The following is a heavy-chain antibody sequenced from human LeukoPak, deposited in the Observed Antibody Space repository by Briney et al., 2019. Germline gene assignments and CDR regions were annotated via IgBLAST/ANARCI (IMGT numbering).Heavy chain of an antibody. J-gene: IGHJ4*02. V-gene: IGHV3-30-3*01. CDR2: ISHDGSDK. D-gene: IGHD4-23*01. CDR1: GFTFSSYA. Sequence: GGSLRLSCSASGFTFSSYAMHWVRQAPGEGLEWVAFISHDGSDKYYADSVKGRFTISRDISKNTLSLQMNSLRADDTAVYYCARDRWGFDHWGQGTLVSVSS. CDR3: ARDRWGFDH.